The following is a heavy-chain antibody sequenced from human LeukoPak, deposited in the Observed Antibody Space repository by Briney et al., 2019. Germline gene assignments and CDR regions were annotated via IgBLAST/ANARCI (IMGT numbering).Heavy chain of an antibody. J-gene: IGHJ4*02. Sequence: ASVKVSCKASGYTFTTYGISWVRQAPGQGLEWMGWISAHNGDTNYAQRLQGRVTMTTDTSTSTAYMELRSLRSDDTAVYYCARVKARSGSYSLDYWGQGTLVTVSS. V-gene: IGHV1-18*01. CDR2: ISAHNGDT. D-gene: IGHD1-26*01. CDR3: ARVKARSGSYSLDY. CDR1: GYTFTTYG.